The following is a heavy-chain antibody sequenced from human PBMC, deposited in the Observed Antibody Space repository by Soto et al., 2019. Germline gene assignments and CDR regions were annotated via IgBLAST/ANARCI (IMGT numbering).Heavy chain of an antibody. J-gene: IGHJ6*02. Sequence: SVKVSCKASGGTFSSYAISWVRQAPGQGLEWMGGIIPIFGTANYAQKFQGRVTITADKSTSTAYMELSSLRSEDTAVYYCARGIWFGALYYGMDVWGEGTTVTV. D-gene: IGHD3-10*01. V-gene: IGHV1-69*06. CDR3: ARGIWFGALYYGMDV. CDR2: IIPIFGTA. CDR1: GGTFSSYA.